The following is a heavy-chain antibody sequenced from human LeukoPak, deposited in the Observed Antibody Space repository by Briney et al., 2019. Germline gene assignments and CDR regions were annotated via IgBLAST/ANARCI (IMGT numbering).Heavy chain of an antibody. Sequence: SETLSLTCTVSGGSISSYYWSWIRQPPGKGLEWIGYIYYSGSTNYNSSLKSRVTISVDTSKNQFSLKLSSVTAADTAVYYCARDPLYCSGGSCYSDAFDIWGQGTMVTVSS. D-gene: IGHD2-15*01. V-gene: IGHV4-59*01. CDR3: ARDPLYCSGGSCYSDAFDI. CDR2: IYYSGST. J-gene: IGHJ3*02. CDR1: GGSISSYY.